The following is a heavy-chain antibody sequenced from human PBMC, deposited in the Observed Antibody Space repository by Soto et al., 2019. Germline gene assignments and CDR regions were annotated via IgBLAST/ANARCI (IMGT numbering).Heavy chain of an antibody. CDR3: ARGRDSGVIDY. CDR2: MNPDSGGT. CDR1: GYTFTGNY. V-gene: IGHV1-2*02. D-gene: IGHD2-15*01. Sequence: ASVKVSCKASGYTFTGNYIQWVREAPGQGPEWMGWMNPDSGGTDYAQNFQGRVTMTRDTSINTAYMELNGLSSDDTAIYFCARGRDSGVIDYWGQGTQVTVSS. J-gene: IGHJ4*02.